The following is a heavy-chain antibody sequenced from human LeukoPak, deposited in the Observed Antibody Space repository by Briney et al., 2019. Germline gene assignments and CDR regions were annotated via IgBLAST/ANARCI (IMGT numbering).Heavy chain of an antibody. V-gene: IGHV3-48*03. D-gene: IGHD3-9*01. CDR2: VGSSGGII. CDR3: ASRILDYMDV. CDR1: GFTFSSYE. J-gene: IGHJ6*02. Sequence: PGGSLRLSCAASGFTFSSYEMNWVRRAPGKGLEWVSFVGSSGGIIYYADSVKGRFTISRDNAKNSLYLQMNRLRSEDTAVYYCASRILDYMDVWGQGTTVTVSS.